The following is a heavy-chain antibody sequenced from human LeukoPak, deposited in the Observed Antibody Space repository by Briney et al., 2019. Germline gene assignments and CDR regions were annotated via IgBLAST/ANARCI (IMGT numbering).Heavy chain of an antibody. Sequence: GGSLRLSCRASGFPFSVYYVRWIPRAPGGGLQGVSFFSCSGRPIFYADCVKGRFAIYRDNARNSVYLQMSSLRAEDTAIYYCARVPGGDLADYWSQGTLVTVPS. CDR1: GFPFSVYY. D-gene: IGHD1-26*01. CDR2: FSCSGRPI. V-gene: IGHV3-11*01. J-gene: IGHJ4*02. CDR3: ARVPGGDLADY.